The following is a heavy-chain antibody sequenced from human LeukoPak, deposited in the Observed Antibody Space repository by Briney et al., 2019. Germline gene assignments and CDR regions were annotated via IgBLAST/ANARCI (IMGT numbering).Heavy chain of an antibody. D-gene: IGHD1-26*01. CDR3: AKVYSGSYKDGMDV. CDR1: RFTFSSYS. J-gene: IGHJ6*02. Sequence: GGSLRLSCAASRFTFSSYSMNWVRQAPGKGLEWVSSISSSSSYIYYADSVKGRFTISRDNAKNSLYLQMNSLRAEDTAVYYCAKVYSGSYKDGMDVWGQGTTVTVSS. V-gene: IGHV3-21*01. CDR2: ISSSSSYI.